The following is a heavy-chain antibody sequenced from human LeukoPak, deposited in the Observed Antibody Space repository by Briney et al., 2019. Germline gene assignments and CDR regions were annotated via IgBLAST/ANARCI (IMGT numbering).Heavy chain of an antibody. J-gene: IGHJ4*02. CDR1: GGSISSYF. Sequence: SETLSLTCTVSGGSISSYFWSWIRQPAGKGLEWIGRIYTSGCTNYNPPLKSRVTMSVDTSKNQFSLKRSSVTAADTAVYYCARDSIDGIDYWGQGTLVTVSS. CDR2: IYTSGCT. D-gene: IGHD5-24*01. CDR3: ARDSIDGIDY. V-gene: IGHV4-4*07.